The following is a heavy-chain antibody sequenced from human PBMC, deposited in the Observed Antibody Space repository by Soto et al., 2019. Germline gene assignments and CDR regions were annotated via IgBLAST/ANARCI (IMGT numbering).Heavy chain of an antibody. V-gene: IGHV4-39*01. J-gene: IGHJ5*02. CDR3: AKHKVEYANSGLDR. D-gene: IGHD2-2*01. CDR2: VFSTGST. Sequence: QLQLQESGPGLVKPSETLSLTCSVSGASINTSPYYWGWIRQPPGGGLEWIGSVFSTGSTYYNPSLKGRLTVSVDASGNEVSLKVYSVTAADTAVYSCAKHKVEYANSGLDRWGQGTLVAVSS. CDR1: GASINTSPYY.